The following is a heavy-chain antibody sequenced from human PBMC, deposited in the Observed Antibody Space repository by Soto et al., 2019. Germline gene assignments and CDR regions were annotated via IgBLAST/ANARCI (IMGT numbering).Heavy chain of an antibody. V-gene: IGHV3-21*01. CDR2: ISSTSDYI. CDR1: GFTFSSSS. CDR3: AKENYYDRHYIDY. Sequence: PGGSLRLSCAASGFTFSSSSMNWVRQAPGKELEWVSSISSTSDYIDYADSVKGRFTISRDNAKNSLYLQMDSLRAEDTAVYYCAKENYYDRHYIDYWGQGTLVTVSS. D-gene: IGHD3-22*01. J-gene: IGHJ4*02.